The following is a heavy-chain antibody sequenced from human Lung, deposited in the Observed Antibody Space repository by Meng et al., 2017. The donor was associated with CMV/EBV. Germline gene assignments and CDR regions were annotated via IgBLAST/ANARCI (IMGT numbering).Heavy chain of an antibody. D-gene: IGHD6-6*01. CDR1: GLTFGDYP. CDR3: ARGEFRSSSSLYY. Sequence: SCTGSGLTFGDYPMTWVRQAPGKGLEWIGFIRNKGYGGTTEYAESVKGRFTISRDDSRSIAYLQMNSLKIEDTAVYFCARGEFRSSSSLYYWGQGTXVTVSS. J-gene: IGHJ4*02. V-gene: IGHV3-49*04. CDR2: IRNKGYGGTT.